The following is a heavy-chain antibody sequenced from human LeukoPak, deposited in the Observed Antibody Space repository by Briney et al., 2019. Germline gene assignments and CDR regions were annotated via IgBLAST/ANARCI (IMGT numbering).Heavy chain of an antibody. D-gene: IGHD3-16*02. J-gene: IGHJ4*02. Sequence: GGSLRLSCAASGFTFSSYAMHWVRQAPGKGLEWVAVISYDGSNKYYADSVKGRFTISRDNSKNTLYLQMNSLRAEDTAVYYCARGLSTWGQGTLVTVSS. CDR1: GFTFSSYA. CDR2: ISYDGSNK. CDR3: ARGLST. V-gene: IGHV3-30-3*01.